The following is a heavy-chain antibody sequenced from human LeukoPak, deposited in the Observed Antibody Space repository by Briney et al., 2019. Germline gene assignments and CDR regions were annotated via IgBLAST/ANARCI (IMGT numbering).Heavy chain of an antibody. CDR3: ATGRDPYKTGH. CDR1: GGSFSPAH. Sequence: SETLSLTCTFSGGSFSPAHWSWIQQPPGKGLEWIGVICDNGHTDYNPSLKSRVTISVDTSKRQFSLKLSSLAAADTAVYYCATGRDPYKTGHWGQGTLVTVSS. J-gene: IGHJ4*02. D-gene: IGHD3-10*01. V-gene: IGHV4-59*01. CDR2: ICDNGHT.